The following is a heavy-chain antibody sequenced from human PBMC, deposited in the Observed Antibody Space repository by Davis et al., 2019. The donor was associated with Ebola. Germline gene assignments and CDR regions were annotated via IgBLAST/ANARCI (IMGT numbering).Heavy chain of an antibody. CDR3: ARDRADCDWLLFNWFDP. J-gene: IGHJ5*02. D-gene: IGHD3-9*01. CDR2: IKQDGSEK. Sequence: GGSLRLSCAASGFTFSSYWMSWVRQAPGKGLEWVANIKQDGSEKYYADSVKGRFTISRDNAKNSLYLQMNSLRAEDTAVYYCARDRADCDWLLFNWFDPWGQGTTVTVSS. CDR1: GFTFSSYW. V-gene: IGHV3-7*01.